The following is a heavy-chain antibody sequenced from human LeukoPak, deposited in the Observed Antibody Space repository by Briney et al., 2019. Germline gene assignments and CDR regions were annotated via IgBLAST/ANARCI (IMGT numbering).Heavy chain of an antibody. J-gene: IGHJ5*02. CDR3: ARLYYDSRGYYWFDP. D-gene: IGHD3-22*01. CDR1: GGSISSRNYY. V-gene: IGHV4-39*01. CDR2: VYYSGST. Sequence: SETLSLTCSVSGGSISSRNYYGGWIRQPPGRGLEWIGSVYYSGSTYSNPSLKSRVTVSVDTSKNQFSLRLYSVTAADTAIYYCARLYYDSRGYYWFDPWGQGTLVTVSS.